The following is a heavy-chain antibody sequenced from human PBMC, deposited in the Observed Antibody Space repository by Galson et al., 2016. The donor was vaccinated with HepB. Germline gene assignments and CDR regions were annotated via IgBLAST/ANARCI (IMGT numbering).Heavy chain of an antibody. D-gene: IGHD3-10*01. CDR3: ARGANRGRPFDY. J-gene: IGHJ4*02. V-gene: IGHV3-7*03. CDR2: VKRDGSER. CDR1: GFTFSSYG. Sequence: SLRLSCAASGFTFSSYGMSWVRQAPGKGLEWVANVKRDGSERYYVDSVKGRFTISRDNAKNSLFLQMNSLRVEDTTVYYCARGANRGRPFDYWGQGTLVTVSS.